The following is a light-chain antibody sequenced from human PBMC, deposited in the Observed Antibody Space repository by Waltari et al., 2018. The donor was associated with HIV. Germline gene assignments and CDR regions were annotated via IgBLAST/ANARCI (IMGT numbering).Light chain of an antibody. CDR3: QVWDSATDHVL. CDR2: YDT. J-gene: IGLJ2*01. Sequence: SSRLTQPPSVSVAPGETATITGGAINIERTSVPWYQQKAGQAPVVVMSYDTDRPAGIAERFSGFNSGHSATLIISRVGAGDEADYYCQVWDSATDHVLFGGGTRLTVL. CDR1: NIERTS. V-gene: IGLV3-21*04.